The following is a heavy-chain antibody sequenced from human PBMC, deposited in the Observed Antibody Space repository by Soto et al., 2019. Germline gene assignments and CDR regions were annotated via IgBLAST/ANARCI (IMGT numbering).Heavy chain of an antibody. J-gene: IGHJ4*02. D-gene: IGHD6-19*01. Sequence: VQLVESGGGVVQPGRSLRLSCAASGFTFSAYAMHWVRQAPGKGLEWVAVVSHDGRNTHYADSVKGRFTISRDSSKNRVSLEMTRLRAEDTAVDYWAKGGRGWLVASGVNYWGQGALVTVS. CDR1: GFTFSAYA. CDR2: VSHDGRNT. V-gene: IGHV3-30*18. CDR3: AKGGRGWLVASGVNY.